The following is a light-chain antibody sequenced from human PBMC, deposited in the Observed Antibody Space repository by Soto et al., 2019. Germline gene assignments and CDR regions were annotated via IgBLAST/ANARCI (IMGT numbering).Light chain of an antibody. V-gene: IGKV3-15*01. J-gene: IGKJ1*01. CDR1: QSVSSN. CDR3: QQYNNWPQT. Sequence: EIVMTQSPATLSVSPGERATLSCRASQSVSSNLAWYQQKPGQAPRLLIYGASTRATGIPARFSGSGSGTEFTLTISSVQSEDFEVYCCQQYNNWPQTFGQGTKVEIK. CDR2: GAS.